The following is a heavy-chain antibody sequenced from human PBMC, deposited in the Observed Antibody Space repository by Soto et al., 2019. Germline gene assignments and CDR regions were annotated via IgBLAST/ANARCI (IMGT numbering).Heavy chain of an antibody. J-gene: IGHJ5*02. CDR2: INHSGST. V-gene: IGHV4-34*01. Sequence: PSETLSLTCAVYGGSFSGYYWSWIRQPPGKGLEWIGEINHSGSTNYNPSLKSRVTISVDTSKNQFSLKLSSVTAADTAVYYCARGGVCGGDCYYNWFDPWGQGTLVTVS. D-gene: IGHD2-21*02. CDR1: GGSFSGYY. CDR3: ARGGVCGGDCYYNWFDP.